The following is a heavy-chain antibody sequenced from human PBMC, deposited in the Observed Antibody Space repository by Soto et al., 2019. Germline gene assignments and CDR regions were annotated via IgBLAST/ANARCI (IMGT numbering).Heavy chain of an antibody. J-gene: IGHJ6*02. CDR3: ARDVFAGRVSMDV. CDR1: GFTFSSYG. CDR2: IWYDGSNK. V-gene: IGHV3-33*01. Sequence: QVQLVESGGGVVQPGRSLRLSCAASGFTFSSYGMHWVRQAPGKGLEWVAVIWYDGSNKYYADSVKGRFTISRDNSKNTLYLQMNSLRAEDTAMYYCARDVFAGRVSMDVWGQGTTVTVSS. D-gene: IGHD3-3*01.